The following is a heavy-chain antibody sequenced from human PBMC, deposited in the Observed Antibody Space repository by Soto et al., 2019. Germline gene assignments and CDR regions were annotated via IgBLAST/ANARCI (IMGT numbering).Heavy chain of an antibody. CDR2: IKQDGSEK. CDR3: ARLINDYIWGSYRYYFDY. CDR1: GFTFSSYW. J-gene: IGHJ4*02. D-gene: IGHD3-16*02. V-gene: IGHV3-7*01. Sequence: GESLKISCAASGFTFSSYWMSWVRQAPGKGLEWVANIKQDGSEKYYVDSVKGRFTISRDNAKNSLYLQMNSLRAEDTAVYYCARLINDYIWGSYRYYFDYWGQGTLVTVSS.